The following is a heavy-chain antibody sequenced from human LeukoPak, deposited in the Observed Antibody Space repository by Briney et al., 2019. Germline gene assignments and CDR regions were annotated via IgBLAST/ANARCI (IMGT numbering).Heavy chain of an antibody. D-gene: IGHD3-10*01. CDR2: MYCSGST. CDR3: ARHVFLNTYGYFDY. CDR1: GGSISISHYY. V-gene: IGHV4-39*01. J-gene: IGHJ4*02. Sequence: SETLSLTCTVSGGSISISHYYWGWIRQPPGKGLEWIGSMYCSGSTYFNPSLKSRVTISVDTSKNQVSLKLRSVTAADTAVYYCARHVFLNTYGYFDYWGQGTLVSASS.